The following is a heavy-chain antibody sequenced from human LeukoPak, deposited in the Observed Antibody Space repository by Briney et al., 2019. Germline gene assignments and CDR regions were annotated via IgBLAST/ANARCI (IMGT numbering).Heavy chain of an antibody. J-gene: IGHJ4*02. V-gene: IGHV3-23*01. D-gene: IGHD5-18*01. CDR3: AKEQYSYGKSWGFDY. Sequence: PGGSLRLSCAASGFTFSSYGTHWVRQAPGKGLEWVSAISGSGGGSTYYADSVKGRFTISRDNSKSTLYLQMNSLRAEDTAVYYCAKEQYSYGKSWGFDYWGQGTLVTVSS. CDR1: GFTFSSYG. CDR2: ISGSGGGST.